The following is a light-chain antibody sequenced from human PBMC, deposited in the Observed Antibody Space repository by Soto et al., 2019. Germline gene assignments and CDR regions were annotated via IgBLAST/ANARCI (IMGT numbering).Light chain of an antibody. CDR2: GAS. J-gene: IGKJ1*01. V-gene: IGKV3-15*01. CDR1: QTINNN. Sequence: VMTQAPATLSVSPGERATLSCRASQTINNNVAWYQLKDGQVPRLVIYGASTRATDIPARFSGSGSGTEFTLTISSLQSEDFAEYHCQQYNNSYGTFGQGTKVDIK. CDR3: QQYNNSYGT.